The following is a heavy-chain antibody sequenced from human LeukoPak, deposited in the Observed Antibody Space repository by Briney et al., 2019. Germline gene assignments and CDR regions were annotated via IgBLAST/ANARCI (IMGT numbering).Heavy chain of an antibody. J-gene: IGHJ4*02. CDR1: GGSFSRYA. V-gene: IGHV1-69*13. CDR3: ARGSGETGGYYYVY. Sequence: ASVKVSCKASGGSFSRYAISWVRQAPGKGLGWMGGFIPIFGTANYAQKFQGRVTITADESTRTAYMELRTLRSEDTAIYYCARGSGETGGYYYVYWGRGTPVTVSS. D-gene: IGHD3-22*01. CDR2: FIPIFGTA.